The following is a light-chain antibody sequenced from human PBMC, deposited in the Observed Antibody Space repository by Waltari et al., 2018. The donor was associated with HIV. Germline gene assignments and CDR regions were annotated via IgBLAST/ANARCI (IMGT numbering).Light chain of an antibody. CDR2: KNI. Sequence: QSVLTQPPSASGTPGQRVTISCSGRSSNIGNDNVYWYQQLPGTTPKLLIYKNIQRPSGVPDRFAGSKSGTSAYLAISGLRSEDKADYYCVGWDASLSAYVFGAGTKVTVL. CDR1: SSNIGNDN. J-gene: IGLJ1*01. CDR3: VGWDASLSAYV. V-gene: IGLV1-47*01.